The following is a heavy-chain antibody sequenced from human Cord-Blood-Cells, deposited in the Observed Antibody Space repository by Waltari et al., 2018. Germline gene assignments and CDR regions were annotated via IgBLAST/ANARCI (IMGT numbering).Heavy chain of an antibody. CDR2: INHSGST. D-gene: IGHD2-2*02. CDR1: GGSFSGYY. CDR3: ARAGTGDIVVVPAAIHYYYGMDV. Sequence: QVQLQQWGAGLLKPSETLSLTCAVYGGSFSGYYWSWIRQPPGKGLEWSGEINHSGSTNYNPSLKRRGTISGDTSKNQFSLKLSSVTAADTAVYYCARAGTGDIVVVPAAIHYYYGMDVWGQGTTVTVSS. J-gene: IGHJ6*02. V-gene: IGHV4-34*01.